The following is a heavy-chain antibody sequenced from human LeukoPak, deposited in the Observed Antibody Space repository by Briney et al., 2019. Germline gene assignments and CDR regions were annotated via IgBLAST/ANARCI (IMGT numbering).Heavy chain of an antibody. D-gene: IGHD2-21*02. Sequence: GGSLRLSCAASGFTISSKYMTWVRQAPGKGLEWVSVIYSGGTTYYADSVKGRFIISRDNSKNTLYLQMNSLRVEDTAVYYCARERAGSISYCGGDCYPDYWGQGTLVTVSS. J-gene: IGHJ4*02. CDR2: IYSGGTT. CDR3: ARERAGSISYCGGDCYPDY. CDR1: GFTISSKY. V-gene: IGHV3-66*01.